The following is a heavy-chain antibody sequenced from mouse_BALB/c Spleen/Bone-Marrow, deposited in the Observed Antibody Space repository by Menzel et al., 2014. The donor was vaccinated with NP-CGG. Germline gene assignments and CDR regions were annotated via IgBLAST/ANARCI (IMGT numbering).Heavy chain of an antibody. CDR1: GDSITSGY. CDR3: ARLGGYGPYFDY. V-gene: IGHV3-8*02. CDR2: ISYSGST. D-gene: IGHD1-1*02. Sequence: VQLKDSGPSLVKPSQTLSLACSVTGDSITSGYWNWIRKFPGNKLEYMGYISYSGSTYFNPSLKSRISITRDTSKNQYYLQLNSVTTEDTATYYCARLGGYGPYFDYWGQGTTLTVSS. J-gene: IGHJ2*01.